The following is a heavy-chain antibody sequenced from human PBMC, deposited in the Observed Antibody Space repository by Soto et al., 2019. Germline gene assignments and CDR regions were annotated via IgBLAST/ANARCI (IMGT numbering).Heavy chain of an antibody. CDR2: ISGSGGST. D-gene: IGHD2-2*01. CDR3: ARDLSHCSSTSCHRLGTDMDV. Sequence: GGPLRLSCAASGFTFSSYAMNWVRQAPGKGLEWVSGISGSGGSTYYADSVKGRFTISRDNSKNTLYLQMNSLRAEDTAVYYCARDLSHCSSTSCHRLGTDMDVWGKGTTVTVSS. J-gene: IGHJ6*03. V-gene: IGHV3-23*01. CDR1: GFTFSSYA.